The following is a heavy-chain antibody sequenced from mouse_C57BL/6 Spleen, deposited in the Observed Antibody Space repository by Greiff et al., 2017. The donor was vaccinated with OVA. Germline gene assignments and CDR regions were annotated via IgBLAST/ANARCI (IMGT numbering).Heavy chain of an antibody. Sequence: VQLVESGPELVKPGASVKISCKASGYAFSSSWMNWVKQRPGKGLEWIGRIYPGDGDTNYNGKFKGKATLTADKSSSTAYMQLSSLTSEDSAVYFCARSEDYGSSYDWYFDVWGTGTTVTVSS. CDR1: GYAFSSSW. V-gene: IGHV1-82*01. D-gene: IGHD1-1*01. CDR2: IYPGDGDT. J-gene: IGHJ1*03. CDR3: ARSEDYGSSYDWYFDV.